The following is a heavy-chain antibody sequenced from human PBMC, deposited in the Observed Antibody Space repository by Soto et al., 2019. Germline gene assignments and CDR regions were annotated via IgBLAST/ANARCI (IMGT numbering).Heavy chain of an antibody. CDR1: GGSFSGYY. CDR2: INHSGST. CDR3: ARVFRRYDFWSEGALGYYMDV. V-gene: IGHV4-34*01. D-gene: IGHD3-3*01. J-gene: IGHJ6*03. Sequence: WETLSLTCAVYGGSFSGYYWSWIRQPPGKGLEWIGEINHSGSTNYNPSLKSRVTISVDTSKNQFSLKLSSVTAADTAVYYCARVFRRYDFWSEGALGYYMDVWGKGTTVPVSS.